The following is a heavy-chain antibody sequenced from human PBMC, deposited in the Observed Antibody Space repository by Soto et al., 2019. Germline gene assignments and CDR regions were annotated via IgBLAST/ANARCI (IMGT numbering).Heavy chain of an antibody. CDR1: GYTFTSYA. CDR2: INAGNGNT. J-gene: IGHJ4*02. D-gene: IGHD2-15*01. Sequence: GASVKVSCKASGYTFTSYAMHWVRQAPGQRLEWMGWINAGNGNTKYSQKFQGRVTITRDTSASTAYMELSSLRSEDTAVYYCATLLYCSGGSCYGFYFDYWGQGTLVTVSS. CDR3: ATLLYCSGGSCYGFYFDY. V-gene: IGHV1-3*01.